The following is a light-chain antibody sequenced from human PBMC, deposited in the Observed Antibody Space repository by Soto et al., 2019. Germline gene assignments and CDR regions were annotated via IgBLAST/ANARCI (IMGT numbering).Light chain of an antibody. J-gene: IGKJ1*01. CDR2: GAS. Sequence: EIVTTQSPATLSVSPGERATLSCRASRSVSSNLAWYQQKPGQAPRLLIYGASTRATGIPARFSGSGSGTEFTLTISSLQSEDFAVYYCQQYNNWPRTFGQGTKV. CDR3: QQYNNWPRT. V-gene: IGKV3-15*01. CDR1: RSVSSN.